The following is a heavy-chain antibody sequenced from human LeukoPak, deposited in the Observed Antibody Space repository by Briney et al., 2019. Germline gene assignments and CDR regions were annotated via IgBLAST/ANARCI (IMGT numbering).Heavy chain of an antibody. J-gene: IGHJ4*02. D-gene: IGHD4-17*01. Sequence: KPSETLSLTCTVSGGSISSSSYYWGWIRQPPGKGLEWIGSIYYSGSTYYNPSLKSRVTISVDTSKNQFSLKLSSVTAADTAVYYCARLAPTVTSYFDYWGQGTLATVSS. CDR1: GGSISSSSYY. V-gene: IGHV4-39*01. CDR2: IYYSGST. CDR3: ARLAPTVTSYFDY.